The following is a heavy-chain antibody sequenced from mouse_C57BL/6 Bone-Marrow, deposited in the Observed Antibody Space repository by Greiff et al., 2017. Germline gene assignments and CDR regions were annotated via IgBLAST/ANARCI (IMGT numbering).Heavy chain of an antibody. J-gene: IGHJ4*01. CDR1: GFNIKDDY. Sequence: VQLQQSGAELVRPGASVKLSCTASGFNIKDDYMHWVKQRPEQGLEWIGWIDPEDGDTDYASKFQGKATITADTSSNTAYLQLSSLTSEDTAVYYCTNGGVDYWGRGTAVTVSA. V-gene: IGHV14-4*01. CDR2: IDPEDGDT. CDR3: TNGGVDY.